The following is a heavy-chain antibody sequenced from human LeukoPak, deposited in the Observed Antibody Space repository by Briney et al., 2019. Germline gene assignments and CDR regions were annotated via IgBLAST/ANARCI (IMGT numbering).Heavy chain of an antibody. CDR2: INPNIGYT. V-gene: IGHV1-2*02. CDR3: ARRSLKKTTFDY. J-gene: IGHJ4*02. CDR1: GYTFTSYY. D-gene: IGHD1-1*01. Sequence: EASVKVSCKASGYTFTSYYMHWVRQAPGQGLEWMGWINPNIGYTSYAQKLQGRVTMTRNTSISTAYMELSSLRSEDTAVYYCARRSLKKTTFDYWGQGTLVTVSS.